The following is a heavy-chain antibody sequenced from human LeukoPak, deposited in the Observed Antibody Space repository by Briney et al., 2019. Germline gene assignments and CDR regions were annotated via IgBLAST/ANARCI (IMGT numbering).Heavy chain of an antibody. D-gene: IGHD5-18*01. J-gene: IGHJ3*02. V-gene: IGHV3-33*01. CDR1: GFTFSSYG. CDR3: ARDTAMVTDDDAFDI. CDR2: IWYDGGNK. Sequence: PGGSLRLSCAASGFTFSSYGMHWVRQAPGKGLEWVAVIWYDGGNKYYADSVKGRFTISRDNSKNTLYLQMNSLRAEDTAVYYCARDTAMVTDDDAFDIWGQGTMVTVSS.